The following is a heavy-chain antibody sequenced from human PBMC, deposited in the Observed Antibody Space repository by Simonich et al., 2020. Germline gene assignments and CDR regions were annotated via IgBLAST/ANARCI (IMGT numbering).Heavy chain of an antibody. J-gene: IGHJ4*02. V-gene: IGHV3-33*01. D-gene: IGHD2-15*01. CDR3: ARDRYCSGGSCYYFDY. Sequence: QVQLVESGGGVVQPGRSLRLSCAASGFTFSSYGMHWVRQAPGKVLEWVAVIWYDGSNKYYADSVKGRFTISIDNSKNTLYLQMNSLRAEDTAVYYCARDRYCSGGSCYYFDYWGQGTLVTVSS. CDR2: IWYDGSNK. CDR1: GFTFSSYG.